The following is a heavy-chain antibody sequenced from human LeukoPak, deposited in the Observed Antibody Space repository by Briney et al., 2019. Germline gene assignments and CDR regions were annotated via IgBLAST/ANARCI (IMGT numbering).Heavy chain of an antibody. Sequence: GGSLRLSCAASGFTFSDYAMHWVRQAPGKGLEWVSLISGDGGSTYYADSVKGRFTISRDNAKNSLYLQMNSLRAEDTAVYYCARRYCSSTSCLINYLGQGTLVTVSS. CDR2: ISGDGGST. V-gene: IGHV3-43*02. D-gene: IGHD2-2*01. CDR3: ARRYCSSTSCLINY. CDR1: GFTFSDYA. J-gene: IGHJ4*02.